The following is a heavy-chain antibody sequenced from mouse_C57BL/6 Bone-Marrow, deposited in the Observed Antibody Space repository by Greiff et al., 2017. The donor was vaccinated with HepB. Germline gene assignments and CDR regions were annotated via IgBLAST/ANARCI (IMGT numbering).Heavy chain of an antibody. D-gene: IGHD3-2*02. Sequence: ESGPGLVKPSQSLSLTCSVTGYSITSGYYWNWIRQFPGNKLEWMGYISYDGSNNYNPSLKNRISITRDTSKNQFFLKLNSVTTEDTATYYCARGLRAQATSYWGQGTTLTVSS. CDR2: ISYDGSN. J-gene: IGHJ2*01. CDR1: GYSITSGYY. CDR3: ARGLRAQATSY. V-gene: IGHV3-6*01.